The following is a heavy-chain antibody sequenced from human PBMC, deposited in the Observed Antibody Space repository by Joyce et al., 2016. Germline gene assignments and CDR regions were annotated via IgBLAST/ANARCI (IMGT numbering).Heavy chain of an antibody. CDR2: IWYDGNKK. CDR1: GFTFSSLG. Sequence: QVQLVESVGGVVQPGRSLRLSCAASGFTFSSLGMHRVRRAPGKGLKWVGVIWYDGNKKYYADSVKGRVTIDRDNAQNSLYLQMTRLRIEDAAVYYSAGGARGRGVDVDYWGQGTLVTVSS. D-gene: IGHD3-10*01. J-gene: IGHJ4*02. V-gene: IGHV3-33*04. CDR3: AGGARGRGVDVDY.